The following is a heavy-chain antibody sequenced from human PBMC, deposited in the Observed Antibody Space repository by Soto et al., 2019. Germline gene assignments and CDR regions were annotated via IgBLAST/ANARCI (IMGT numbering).Heavy chain of an antibody. Sequence: GGSLRLSCAASGFTFSSYGMHWVRQAPGKGLEWVAVISYDGSNKYYADSVKGRFTISRDNSKNTLYLQMNSLRAEDTAVYYCAKEIGLTTVTRYFDYWGQGTLVTVSS. D-gene: IGHD4-17*01. CDR3: AKEIGLTTVTRYFDY. CDR1: GFTFSSYG. V-gene: IGHV3-30*18. J-gene: IGHJ4*02. CDR2: ISYDGSNK.